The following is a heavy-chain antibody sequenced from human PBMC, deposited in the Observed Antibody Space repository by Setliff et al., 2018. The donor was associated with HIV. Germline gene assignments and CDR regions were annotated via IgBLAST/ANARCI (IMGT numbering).Heavy chain of an antibody. CDR2: IIPIFRTT. CDR3: ARALCRGGLCGPLDP. J-gene: IGHJ5*02. Sequence: SVXVSCKASGGRFSRYAINWVRQVPGQGLEWIGGIIPIFRTTNFAQNFQGRVTFTTDESTSTAYMDLRSLITDDTAVYYCARALCRGGLCGPLDPWGQGSLVTVSP. D-gene: IGHD2-15*01. CDR1: GGRFSRYA. V-gene: IGHV1-69*05.